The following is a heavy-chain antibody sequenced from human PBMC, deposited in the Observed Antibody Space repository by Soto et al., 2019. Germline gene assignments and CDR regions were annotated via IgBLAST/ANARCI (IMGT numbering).Heavy chain of an antibody. V-gene: IGHV3-30*18. CDR2: ISSDGKDK. Sequence: QVQLVESGGGVVQPGRSLRLSCAASRFTFSSYAIHWVRQAPGKGLEWVAVISSDGKDKYSADSMKGRFAISRDNSKNTLYLQMNSLRAEDTAVYYCAKDSGRGSADYYFDYWGQGTLVTVSS. D-gene: IGHD3-10*01. CDR1: RFTFSSYA. J-gene: IGHJ4*02. CDR3: AKDSGRGSADYYFDY.